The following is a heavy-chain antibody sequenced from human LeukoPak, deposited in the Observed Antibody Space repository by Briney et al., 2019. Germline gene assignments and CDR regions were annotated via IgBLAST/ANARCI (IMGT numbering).Heavy chain of an antibody. V-gene: IGHV1-18*01. CDR2: ISAYNGDT. CDR1: GYTFTSYG. D-gene: IGHD2-2*02. J-gene: IGHJ6*02. Sequence: ASVKVSCKASGYTFTSYGISWVRQAPGQGLEWMGWISAYNGDTNYAQKLQGRVTMTTDTSTSTAYMELRSLRSDDTAVYYCARPRGYCSSTSCYTLYYGMDVWGQGTTVTVSS. CDR3: ARPRGYCSSTSCYTLYYGMDV.